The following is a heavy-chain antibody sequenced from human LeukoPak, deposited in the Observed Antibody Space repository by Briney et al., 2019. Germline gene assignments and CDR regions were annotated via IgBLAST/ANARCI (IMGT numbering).Heavy chain of an antibody. CDR3: ARQRETAVAGTGFDY. V-gene: IGHV3-21*01. D-gene: IGHD6-19*01. J-gene: IGHJ4*02. CDR1: GFTFSSYS. CDR2: ISSSSSYI. Sequence: PGGSLRLSCAASGFTFSSYSMNWVRQAPGKGLEWVSSISSSSSYIYYADSVKGRFTISSDNAKNSLYLQMNSLRAGDTAVYYCARQRETAVAGTGFDYWGQGTLVTVSS.